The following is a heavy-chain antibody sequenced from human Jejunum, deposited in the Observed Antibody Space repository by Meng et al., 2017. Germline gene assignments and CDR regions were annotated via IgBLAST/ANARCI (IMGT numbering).Heavy chain of an antibody. CDR2: IFYSGNS. J-gene: IGHJ4*02. V-gene: IGHV4-39*06. CDR1: GGSVSSSSYY. D-gene: IGHD2-15*01. Sequence: SETLSLTCTVSGGSVSSSSYYWGWIRQPPGKGLEWLGSIFYSGNSYYNPSLGSRVTISVDTSKNQFALKLSSVTAADTAFYYCARDVVVGATRGPDYRGPGTLVTVSS. CDR3: ARDVVVGATRGPDY.